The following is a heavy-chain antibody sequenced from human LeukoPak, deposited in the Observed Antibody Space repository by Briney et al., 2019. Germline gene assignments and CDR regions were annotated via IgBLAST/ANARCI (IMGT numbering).Heavy chain of an antibody. CDR2: IYTSGST. V-gene: IGHV4-4*07. CDR3: ARGSYYYDSSGYYYDY. Sequence: SETLSLTCTVSGGSISSYYWRWIRQPAGKGLEWIGRIYTSGSTNYNPSLKSRVTMSVDTSKNQFSLKLSSVTAADTAVYYCARGSYYYDSSGYYYDYWGQGTLVTGSS. CDR1: GGSISSYY. D-gene: IGHD3-22*01. J-gene: IGHJ4*02.